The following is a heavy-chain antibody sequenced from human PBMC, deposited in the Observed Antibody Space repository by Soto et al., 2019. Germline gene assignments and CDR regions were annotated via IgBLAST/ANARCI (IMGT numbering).Heavy chain of an antibody. D-gene: IGHD1-26*01. CDR3: VRHPTAHIIFY. V-gene: IGHV4-39*01. CDR1: GGSISSSNYY. J-gene: IGHJ4*02. Sequence: SETLSLTCTVSGGSISSSNYYWGWIRQPPGKGLEWVGSIHYSGNTHYSPSLTNRVTMSVDTSNNQFSLKLNSVTAADTAVYFCVRHPTAHIIFYWGQGALVTVSS. CDR2: IHYSGNT.